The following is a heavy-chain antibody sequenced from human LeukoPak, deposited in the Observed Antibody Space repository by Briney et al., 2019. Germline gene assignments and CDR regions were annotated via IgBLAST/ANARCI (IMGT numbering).Heavy chain of an antibody. CDR1: GGSISSGGYY. V-gene: IGHV4-31*03. D-gene: IGHD3-9*01. Sequence: PSETLSLTCTVSGGSISSGGYYWSWIRQHPGKGLEWIGYNYYSGSTYYNPSLKSRVTISVDTSKNQFSLKLSSVTAADTAVYYCALYFDWLLIDYWGQGTLVTVSS. CDR3: ALYFDWLLIDY. J-gene: IGHJ4*02. CDR2: NYYSGST.